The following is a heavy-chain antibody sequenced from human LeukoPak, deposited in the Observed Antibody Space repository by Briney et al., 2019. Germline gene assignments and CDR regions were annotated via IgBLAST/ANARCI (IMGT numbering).Heavy chain of an antibody. CDR1: GFTVSSNY. CDR3: AKARLSTGWAYNDY. Sequence: PGGSLRLSCAASGFTVSSNYMSWVRQAPGKGLEWVSAIVGGGGTTFYADSVKGRFTISRDNSKNTVSLQMNSLRAEDTAVYYCAKARLSTGWAYNDYWGQGTLVTVSS. J-gene: IGHJ4*02. V-gene: IGHV3-23*01. CDR2: IVGGGGTT. D-gene: IGHD6-19*01.